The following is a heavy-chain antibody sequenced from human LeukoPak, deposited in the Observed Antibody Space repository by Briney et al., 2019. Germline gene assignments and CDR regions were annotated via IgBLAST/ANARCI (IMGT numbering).Heavy chain of an antibody. CDR3: ARIGYSYASDY. CDR1: DGSISSYY. Sequence: SETLSLTYAFADGSISSYYWSWIRQPPGKGLEWIGYIYYSGSTNYNPSLKSRVTISVDTSKNQFSLKLSSVTAADTAVYYCARIGYSYASDYWGQGTLVTVSS. J-gene: IGHJ4*02. CDR2: IYYSGST. D-gene: IGHD5-18*01. V-gene: IGHV4-59*01.